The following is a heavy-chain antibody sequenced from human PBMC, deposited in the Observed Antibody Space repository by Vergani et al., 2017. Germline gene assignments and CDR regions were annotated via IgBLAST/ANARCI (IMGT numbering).Heavy chain of an antibody. V-gene: IGHV3-33*01. CDR1: GFTFSSYG. J-gene: IGHJ4*02. D-gene: IGHD6-13*01. Sequence: QVQLVESGGGVVQPGRSLRLSCAASGFTFSSYGMHWVRQAPGKGLEWVAVIWYVGSNKYYADSVKGRFTISRDNSKNTLYLQMNSLRAEDTAVYYCARGEYSSSNALDYWGQGTLVTVSS. CDR3: ARGEYSSSNALDY. CDR2: IWYVGSNK.